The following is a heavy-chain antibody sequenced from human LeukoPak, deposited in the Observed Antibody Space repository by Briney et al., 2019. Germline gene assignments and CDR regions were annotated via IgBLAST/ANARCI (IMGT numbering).Heavy chain of an antibody. CDR3: ASLRSYSDAFDI. D-gene: IGHD2-21*01. Sequence: GESLKISCEGSGYSFTNYWIGWVRQMPGKGLEWVGIIYPGDSDSRYSPSFQGQVTMSADKSISTAYLQWSSLKASDTAMYYCASLRSYSDAFDIWGQGTMVTVSS. CDR2: IYPGDSDS. V-gene: IGHV5-51*01. J-gene: IGHJ3*02. CDR1: GYSFTNYW.